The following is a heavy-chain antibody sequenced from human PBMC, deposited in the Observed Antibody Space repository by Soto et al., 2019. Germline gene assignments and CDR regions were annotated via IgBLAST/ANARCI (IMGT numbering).Heavy chain of an antibody. Sequence: GASVKVSCKASGYTFTGYYIHWVRQAPGQGLEWMGWINPNSGGTNYAQKFQGRVTMTRDTSISTAYMELSRLRSDDTAMYYCARTQADILTGYSYYYGMDVWGQGTTVTVSS. D-gene: IGHD3-9*01. CDR1: GYTFTGYY. CDR2: INPNSGGT. CDR3: ARTQADILTGYSYYYGMDV. V-gene: IGHV1-2*02. J-gene: IGHJ6*02.